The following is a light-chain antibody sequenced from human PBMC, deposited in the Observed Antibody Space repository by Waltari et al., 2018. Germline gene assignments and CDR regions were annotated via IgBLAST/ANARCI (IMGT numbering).Light chain of an antibody. CDR3: CSYAGSSSPRL. V-gene: IGLV2-23*01. CDR2: EAT. CDR1: SSDVGNFNL. Sequence: QSALTQPASVSGSPGQSITISCTGSSSDVGNFNLVSWYQLHPDKAPKLLIFEATKRPSRISYHFSGSKSGNTASLTISGLQAEDEADYFCCSYAGSSSPRLFGGGTKLSVL. J-gene: IGLJ3*02.